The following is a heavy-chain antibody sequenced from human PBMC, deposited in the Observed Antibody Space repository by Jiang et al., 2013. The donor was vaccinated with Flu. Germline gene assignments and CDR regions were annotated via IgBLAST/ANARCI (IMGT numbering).Heavy chain of an antibody. CDR3: ARAPPSYQTYWYFDL. V-gene: IGHV4-38-2*01. CDR1: GYSISSGYY. CDR2: IYHSGST. D-gene: IGHD5-18*01. J-gene: IGHJ2*01. Sequence: VKPSETLSLTCAVSGYSISSGYYWGWIRQPPGKGLEWIGSIYHSGSTYYNPSLKSRVTISVGTSKNQFSLKLSSVTAADTAVYYCARAPPSYQTYWYFDLWGRGTLVTVSS.